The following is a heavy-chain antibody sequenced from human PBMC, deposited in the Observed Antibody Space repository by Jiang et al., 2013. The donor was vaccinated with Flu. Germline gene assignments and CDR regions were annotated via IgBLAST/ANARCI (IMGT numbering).Heavy chain of an antibody. CDR2: IIPLFDKS. D-gene: IGHD3-22*01. CDR3: ARTFYYYDRSGYFSEGYYYSDS. V-gene: IGHV1-69*01. CDR1: GGAFTSFG. J-gene: IGHJ4*02. Sequence: EVKKPGSSVKVSCKASGGAFTSFGFTWVRQAPGQGLEWMGGIIPLFDKSTYVERFQDRVTITADASTSTAYMELSSLTAEDTAVYYCARTFYYYDRSGYFSEGYYYSDSWGQGTL.